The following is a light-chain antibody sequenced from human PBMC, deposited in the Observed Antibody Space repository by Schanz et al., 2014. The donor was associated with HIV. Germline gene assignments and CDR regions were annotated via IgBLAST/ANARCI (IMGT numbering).Light chain of an antibody. V-gene: IGLV2-8*01. Sequence: QSALTQPPSASGSPGQSVTISCTGTDRDIDTNNFVSWYQQHPGKAPKLIIHDVSTRPSAVPDRFSGSKSGNTASLTVSGLQAEDEADYYCCSYAGSYTWVFGGGTKLTVL. CDR3: CSYAGSYTWV. J-gene: IGLJ3*02. CDR2: DVS. CDR1: DRDIDTNNF.